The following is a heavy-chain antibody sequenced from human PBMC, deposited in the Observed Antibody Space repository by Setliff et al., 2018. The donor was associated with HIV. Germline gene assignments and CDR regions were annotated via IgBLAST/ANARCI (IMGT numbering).Heavy chain of an antibody. D-gene: IGHD6-13*01. CDR3: ATLRQQLITGWFDP. J-gene: IGHJ5*02. Sequence: GGSLRLSCAASGFTVSSNYMSWVRQAPGKGLEWVSDIYIGGSTFYTDSVKGRFTISRDNSKNTLYLHMNSLRAEDTAVYYCATLRQQLITGWFDPWGQGTLVTVSS. V-gene: IGHV3-53*01. CDR1: GFTVSSNY. CDR2: IYIGGST.